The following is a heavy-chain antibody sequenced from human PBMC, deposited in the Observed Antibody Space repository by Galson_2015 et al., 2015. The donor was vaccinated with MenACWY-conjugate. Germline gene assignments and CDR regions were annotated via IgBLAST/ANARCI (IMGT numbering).Heavy chain of an antibody. J-gene: IGHJ4*02. V-gene: IGHV3-74*01. Sequence: SLRLSCAASGFTFSNYRMSWVRQAPGKGLEWVSRISSDGSFTYYADSVKGRFTISRDNAKNMLYLKMNSLTGDVSAVYYCTRGNEVFDAFDIWGQGTLVTVSS. D-gene: IGHD3-9*01. CDR2: ISSDGSFT. CDR3: TRGNEVFDAFDI. CDR1: GFTFSNYR.